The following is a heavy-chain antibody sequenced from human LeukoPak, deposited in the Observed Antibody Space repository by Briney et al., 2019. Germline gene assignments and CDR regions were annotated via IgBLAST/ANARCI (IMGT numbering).Heavy chain of an antibody. CDR3: ASEYYDFWRGYFYY. CDR2: IYYSGST. D-gene: IGHD3-3*01. CDR1: GGSISSSGYY. Sequence: AETLSLTCTVSGGSISSSGYYWGWLCQPPGKGLEWIVSIYYSGSTYYNPSLKSRLTISVDTSKNQFSLKLSSVTAADTAVYYCASEYYDFWRGYFYYWGQGTLVTVSS. V-gene: IGHV4-39*01. J-gene: IGHJ4*02.